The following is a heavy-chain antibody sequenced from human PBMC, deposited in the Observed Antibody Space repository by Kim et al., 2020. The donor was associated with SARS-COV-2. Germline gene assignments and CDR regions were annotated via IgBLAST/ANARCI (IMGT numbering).Heavy chain of an antibody. CDR3: ATSLSVVGGTTFDY. V-gene: IGHV4-61*01. D-gene: IGHD1-26*01. J-gene: IGHJ4*02. Sequence: SETLSLTCNVSGGAVSSGSYYWSWIRQPPGKGLEWIGEIHNSGSTSYNPSLKSRVSISVDTSKNQFSLNLSSVTAADAAVYYCATSLSVVGGTTFDYWGQGTLVTVSS. CDR1: GGAVSSGSYY. CDR2: IHNSGST.